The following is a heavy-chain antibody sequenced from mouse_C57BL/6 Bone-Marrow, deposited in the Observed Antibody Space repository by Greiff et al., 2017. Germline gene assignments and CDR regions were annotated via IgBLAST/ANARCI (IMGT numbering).Heavy chain of an antibody. D-gene: IGHD1-1*01. V-gene: IGHV2-2*01. CDR3: ARTGGYYYGSSFYFDY. Sequence: VKLMESGPGLVQPSQSLSITCTVSGFSLTSYGVHWVRQSPGKGLEWLGVIWSGGSTDYNAAFISRLSISKDNSKSQVFFKMNSLQADDTAIYYCARTGGYYYGSSFYFDYWGQGTTLTVSS. J-gene: IGHJ2*01. CDR1: GFSLTSYG. CDR2: IWSGGST.